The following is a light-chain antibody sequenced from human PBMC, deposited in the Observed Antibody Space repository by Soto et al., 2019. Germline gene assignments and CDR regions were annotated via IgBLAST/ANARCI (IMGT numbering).Light chain of an antibody. J-gene: IGLJ1*01. CDR3: CSYAGRDFHV. CDR1: SSDVGTYTY. Sequence: QSALTQPRSVSGSPGQSVTISCSGTSSDVGTYTYVSWYQQHPGKAPKLIIYDVIKRPSGVPDRFSGSKSGSTSSLTISGLQADDEADYYCCSYAGRDFHVCGTGTKVTVL. CDR2: DVI. V-gene: IGLV2-11*01.